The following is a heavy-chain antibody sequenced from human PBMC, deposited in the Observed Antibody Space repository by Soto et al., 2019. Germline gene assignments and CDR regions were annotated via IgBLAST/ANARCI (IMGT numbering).Heavy chain of an antibody. V-gene: IGHV4-38-2*01. CDR1: GYSISSGYY. CDR2: IYHSGST. CDR3: ARCDGDYARGAYFDY. J-gene: IGHJ4*02. D-gene: IGHD4-17*01. Sequence: KTSETLSLTCAVSGYSISSGYYWGCIRQPPGKGLEWIGSIYHSGSTYYNPSLKSRVTISVDTSKNQFSLKLSSVTAADTAVYYCARCDGDYARGAYFDYWGQGTLVTVSS.